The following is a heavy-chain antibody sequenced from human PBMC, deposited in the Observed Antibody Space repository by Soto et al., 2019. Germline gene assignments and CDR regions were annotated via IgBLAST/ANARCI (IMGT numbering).Heavy chain of an antibody. D-gene: IGHD3-3*01. CDR1: GYTFTGYY. CDR2: INPNSGGT. Sequence: ASVKVSCKASGYTFTGYYMHWVRQAPGQGLEWMGWINPNSGGTNYAQKFQGWVTMTRDTSISTAYMELSRLRSDDTAVYYCARDYNPLDYDFWSGYVAQNWFDPWGQGTLVTVSS. CDR3: ARDYNPLDYDFWSGYVAQNWFDP. J-gene: IGHJ5*02. V-gene: IGHV1-2*04.